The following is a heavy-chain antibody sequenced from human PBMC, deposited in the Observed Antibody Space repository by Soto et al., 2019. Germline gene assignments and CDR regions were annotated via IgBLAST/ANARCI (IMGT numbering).Heavy chain of an antibody. J-gene: IGHJ4*02. CDR2: ISYDGSNK. D-gene: IGHD6-19*01. V-gene: IGHV3-30*18. Sequence: QVQLVESGGGVVQPGRSLRLSCAASGFTFSSYGMHWVRQAPGKGLEWVAVISYDGSNKYYADSVKGRFTISTDNSKNTLYLQMNSLRAEDTAVYYCAKVEGIAVANTGYWGQGTLVTVSS. CDR1: GFTFSSYG. CDR3: AKVEGIAVANTGY.